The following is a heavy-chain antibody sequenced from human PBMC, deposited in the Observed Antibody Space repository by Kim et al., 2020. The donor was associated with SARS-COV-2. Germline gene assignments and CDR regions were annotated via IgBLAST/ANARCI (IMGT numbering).Heavy chain of an antibody. CDR2: ICYSGST. Sequence: SETLSLTCTVSGVSISSYYWSWIRQPPGKGLEWIGYICYSGSTNYKPSLKSRVTISVNTSKNHSSLKLSSLTAADAAVYYCSRDRVIGGIDYWGQGTMAT. V-gene: IGHV4-59*01. CDR3: SRDRVIGGIDY. J-gene: IGHJ4*02. CDR1: GVSISSYY. D-gene: IGHD2-21*01.